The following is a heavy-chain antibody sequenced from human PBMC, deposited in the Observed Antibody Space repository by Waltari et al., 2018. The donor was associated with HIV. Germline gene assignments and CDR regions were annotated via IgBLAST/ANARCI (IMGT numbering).Heavy chain of an antibody. D-gene: IGHD2-8*02. Sequence: EVQLVESGGGLVQPGGSLRLSVAAAAVTLRNYDMHGVRQATGKCLGGGSGICTAGYTYYPGSVKGRYTNTRENAKNSLQRQMDSVVAGDTAVYYCVRICKLNWYYYYGMDVGGQGTAVTVSS. CDR3: VRICKLNWYYYYGMDV. V-gene: IGHV3-13*01. CDR1: AVTLRNYD. J-gene: IGHJ6*02. CDR2: ICTAGYT.